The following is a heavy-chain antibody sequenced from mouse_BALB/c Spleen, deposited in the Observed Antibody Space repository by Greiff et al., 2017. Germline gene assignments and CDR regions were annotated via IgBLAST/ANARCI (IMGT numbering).Heavy chain of an antibody. Sequence: QVQLKQSGAELAKPGASVKMSCKASGYTFTSYWMHWVKQRPGQGLEWIGYINPSTGYTEYNQKFKDKATLTADKSSSTAYMQLSSLTSEDSAVYYCASGDRVWFAYGGQGTLVTVSA. CDR2: INPSTGYT. D-gene: IGHD2-14*01. V-gene: IGHV1-7*01. J-gene: IGHJ3*01. CDR3: ASGDRVWFAY. CDR1: GYTFTSYW.